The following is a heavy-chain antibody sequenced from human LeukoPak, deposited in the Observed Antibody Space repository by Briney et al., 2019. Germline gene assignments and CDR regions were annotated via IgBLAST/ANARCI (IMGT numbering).Heavy chain of an antibody. CDR1: GGSFSGYY. Sequence: SETLSLTCAVYGGSFSGYYWSWIRQPPGKGLDWIGEINHSGSTNYNPSLKSRVTISVDTSKNQFSLKLSSVTAADTAVYYCARGSSSWYGRPFDYWGQGTLVTVSS. D-gene: IGHD6-13*01. V-gene: IGHV4-34*01. CDR2: INHSGST. J-gene: IGHJ4*02. CDR3: ARGSSSWYGRPFDY.